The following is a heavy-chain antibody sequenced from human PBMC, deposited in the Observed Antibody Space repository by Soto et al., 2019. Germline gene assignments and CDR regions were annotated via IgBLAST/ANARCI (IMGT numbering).Heavy chain of an antibody. V-gene: IGHV4-59*08. CDR2: IYYSGST. J-gene: IGHJ6*03. CDR1: GGSISSYY. D-gene: IGHD6-13*01. Sequence: PSETLSLTCTVSGGSISSYYWSWIRQPPGKGLEWIGYIYYSGSTNYNPSLKSRVTISVDTSKNQFSLKLSSVTAADTAVYYCARRLAAAGTSWYYYYYMDVWGKGTTVTVSS. CDR3: ARRLAAAGTSWYYYYYMDV.